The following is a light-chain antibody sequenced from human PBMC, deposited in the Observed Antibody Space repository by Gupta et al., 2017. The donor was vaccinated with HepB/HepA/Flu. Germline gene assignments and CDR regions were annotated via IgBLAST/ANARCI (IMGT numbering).Light chain of an antibody. Sequence: EIVITQSPATLSVSPGETATLSCRASHSVSTNLAWYQHKPGQAPRLLIYGASTRATGIPARFSGSGYETEFTLTISSRQSEDFAVYYCHHEITWPRTFGQGTXVDIK. CDR3: HHEITWPRT. J-gene: IGKJ1*01. CDR1: HSVSTN. V-gene: IGKV3-15*01. CDR2: GAS.